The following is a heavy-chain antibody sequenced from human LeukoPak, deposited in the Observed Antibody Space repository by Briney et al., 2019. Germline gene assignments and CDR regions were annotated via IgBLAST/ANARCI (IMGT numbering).Heavy chain of an antibody. D-gene: IGHD4-17*01. CDR3: ARGLDYGDNYNWFDP. CDR1: GGSFSGYY. CDR2: INHSGGS. V-gene: IGHV4-34*01. Sequence: PSETLSLTCAVYGGSFSGYYWSWIRQPPGKGLEWIGEINHSGGSYYNPSLKSRVTISVDTSKNQFSLKLSSVTAADTAVYYCARGLDYGDNYNWFDPWGQGTLVTVSS. J-gene: IGHJ5*02.